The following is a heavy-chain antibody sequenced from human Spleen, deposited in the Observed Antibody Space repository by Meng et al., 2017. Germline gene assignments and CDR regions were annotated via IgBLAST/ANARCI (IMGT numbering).Heavy chain of an antibody. Sequence: GESLKISCAASGFTFSSYGMHWVRQAPGKGLEWVAVIWYDGSNKYYADSVKGRFTISRDNSKNTLYLQMNSLRAEDTAVYYCAKALGDVGVTKVYYFDYWGQGTLVTVSS. V-gene: IGHV3-33*06. J-gene: IGHJ4*02. D-gene: IGHD1-26*01. CDR1: GFTFSSYG. CDR3: AKALGDVGVTKVYYFDY. CDR2: IWYDGSNK.